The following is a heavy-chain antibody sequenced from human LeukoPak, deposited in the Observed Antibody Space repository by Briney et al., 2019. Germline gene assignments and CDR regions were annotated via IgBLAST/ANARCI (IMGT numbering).Heavy chain of an antibody. CDR3: AREVIAVAAYSLFDY. J-gene: IGHJ4*02. CDR2: IYNSGST. CDR1: GGSISNYY. Sequence: SETLSLTCTVSGGSISNYYWSWIRQPPGKGLEWIGYIYNSGSTNYNPSLKSRVTISVDTSKNQFSLKLSSVTAADTAVYYCAREVIAVAAYSLFDYWGQGTLVTVSS. D-gene: IGHD6-19*01. V-gene: IGHV4-59*01.